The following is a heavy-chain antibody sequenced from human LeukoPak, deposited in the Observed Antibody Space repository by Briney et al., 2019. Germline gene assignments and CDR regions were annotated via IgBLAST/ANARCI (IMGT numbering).Heavy chain of an antibody. CDR2: MNPNRGDT. Sequence: GASVKVSCKASGYTFTSYDINWVRQATGQGLEWMGWMNPNRGDTGYAQKFQGRVTITRNTSISTAYMELSSLRSEDTAVYYCARATGNSPYYYYYMDVWGKGTTVTVSS. V-gene: IGHV1-8*03. CDR1: GYTFTSYD. D-gene: IGHD1-1*01. CDR3: ARATGNSPYYYYYMDV. J-gene: IGHJ6*03.